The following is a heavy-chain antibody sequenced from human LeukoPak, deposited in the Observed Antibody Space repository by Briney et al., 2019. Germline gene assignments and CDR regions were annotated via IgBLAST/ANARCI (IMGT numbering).Heavy chain of an antibody. V-gene: IGHV3-23*01. Sequence: EAGGSLRLSCAASGFTFSSYGMSWVRQAPGKGLEWVSAISGSGGSTYYADSVKGRFTISRDNSKNTLCLQMNSLRAEDTAVYYCAKDGAWLRFDDWGQGILVTVSS. D-gene: IGHD5-12*01. CDR2: ISGSGGST. CDR1: GFTFSSYG. CDR3: AKDGAWLRFDD. J-gene: IGHJ4*02.